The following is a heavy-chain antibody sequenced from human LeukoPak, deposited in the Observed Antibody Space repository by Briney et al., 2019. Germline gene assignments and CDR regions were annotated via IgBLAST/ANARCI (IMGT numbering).Heavy chain of an antibody. Sequence: GGSLRLSCAASGFTFSSYSMNWVRQAPGKGLEWVSSISSSSSYIYYADSVKGRFTISRDNAKNSLYLQMNSLRAEDTAVYYCARDPVDGGYWYFDLWGRGTLVTVSS. CDR2: ISSSSSYI. CDR3: ARDPVDGGYWYFDL. V-gene: IGHV3-21*01. CDR1: GFTFSSYS. D-gene: IGHD3-16*01. J-gene: IGHJ2*01.